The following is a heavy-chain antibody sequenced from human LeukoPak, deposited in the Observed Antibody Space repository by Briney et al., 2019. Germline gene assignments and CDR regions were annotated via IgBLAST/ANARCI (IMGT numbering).Heavy chain of an antibody. CDR3: AREKVVIAATHYYGMDV. Sequence: SQTLSLTCAISGDRVSTNTAVWSWIRQSLSRGLEWLGRTYYRSKWYNYYAGSVKSRIIFNPDTSKNQFSLQLNSVTPEDTAVYYCAREKVVIAATHYYGMDVWGQGTTVTVSS. D-gene: IGHD2-15*01. CDR2: TYYRSKWYN. V-gene: IGHV6-1*01. J-gene: IGHJ6*02. CDR1: GDRVSTNTAV.